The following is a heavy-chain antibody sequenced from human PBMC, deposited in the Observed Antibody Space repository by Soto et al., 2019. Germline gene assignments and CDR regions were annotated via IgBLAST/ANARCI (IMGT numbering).Heavy chain of an antibody. CDR2: IYQSGST. J-gene: IGHJ2*01. V-gene: IGHV4-30-2*01. Sequence: QLQLQESGSGLVKPSQTLSLTCAVSGGSISSGGYSWSWIRQPPGKGLEWIGYIYQSGSTYYNPSLKSRVTISVDASKNQFSLELSSVTAADTAVYYCARESRSSRYESSGYSPFWFFALWGRGTLVTVSS. CDR1: GGSISSGGYS. CDR3: ARESRSSRYESSGYSPFWFFAL. D-gene: IGHD3-22*01.